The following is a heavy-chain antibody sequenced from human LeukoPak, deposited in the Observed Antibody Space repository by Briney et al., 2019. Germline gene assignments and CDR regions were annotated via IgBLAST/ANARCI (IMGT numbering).Heavy chain of an antibody. V-gene: IGHV3-7*01. J-gene: IGHJ4*02. CDR3: ARDLFPLVTNFGVLSYLDY. Sequence: PGGSLRLSCAASGFTFSSYYMSWVRQAPGKGLEWVANIKQGGNEKYYVDSVDGRFTISRDNAKNSLFLQMNTLRAEDTAVYYCARDLFPLVTNFGVLSYLDYWGQGTLVTVSS. D-gene: IGHD3-3*01. CDR2: IKQGGNEK. CDR1: GFTFSSYY.